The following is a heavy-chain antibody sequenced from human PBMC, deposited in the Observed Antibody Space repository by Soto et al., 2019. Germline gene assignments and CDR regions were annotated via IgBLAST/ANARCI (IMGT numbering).Heavy chain of an antibody. CDR3: AREGDIVGATAAHY. CDR2: IYYSGST. J-gene: IGHJ4*02. Sequence: QVQLQESGPGLVKPSQTLSLTCTVSGGSISSGGYYWSWIRQHSGMGLEWIGYIYYSGSTYYNPSLKSRVTISVDTSKNQFSLKLSSVTAADTAVYYCAREGDIVGATAAHYWGQGTLVTVSS. D-gene: IGHD1-26*01. V-gene: IGHV4-31*03. CDR1: GGSISSGGYY.